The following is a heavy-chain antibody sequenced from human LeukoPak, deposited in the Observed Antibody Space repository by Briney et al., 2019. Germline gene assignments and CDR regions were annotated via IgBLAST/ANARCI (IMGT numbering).Heavy chain of an antibody. CDR1: GYTLTELS. Sequence: ASVKVSCKVSGYTLTELSMHWARQAPGEGLEWMGGFDPEDGETIYAQKFQGRVTMTEDTSTDTAYMELSSLRSEDTAVYYCATRLKVTMVRGVISWHAFDIWGQGTMVTVSS. J-gene: IGHJ3*02. CDR2: FDPEDGET. CDR3: ATRLKVTMVRGVISWHAFDI. V-gene: IGHV1-24*01. D-gene: IGHD3-10*01.